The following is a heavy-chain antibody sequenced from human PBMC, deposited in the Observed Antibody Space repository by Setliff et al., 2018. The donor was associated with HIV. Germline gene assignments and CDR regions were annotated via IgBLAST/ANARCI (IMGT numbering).Heavy chain of an antibody. Sequence: TLVKPTQTLTLTCTFSGFSLSTSGVCVGWIRQPPGKALEWLALIYWDDDKRYSPSLKSRLTITKDTSKNQVVLTMTNMDPVDTATYYCAHILQDPPSHFYYYFYMDVWGKGTTVTVSS. J-gene: IGHJ6*03. CDR3: AHILQDPPSHFYYYFYMDV. CDR1: GFSLSTSGVC. D-gene: IGHD3-3*02. V-gene: IGHV2-5*02. CDR2: IYWDDDK.